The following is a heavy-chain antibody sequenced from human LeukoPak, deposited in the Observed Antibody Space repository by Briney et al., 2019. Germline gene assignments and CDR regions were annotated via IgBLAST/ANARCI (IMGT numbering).Heavy chain of an antibody. Sequence: SETLSLTCTVSGGSISSSSFYWGWIRQPPGKGLEWIGSIHYSGSTYYNPSLKSRVTISVDTSKNQFSLKLSSVTAADTAVYYCARDISSSWHGTPWGQGTLVTVSS. CDR3: ARDISSSWHGTP. CDR2: IHYSGST. J-gene: IGHJ5*02. D-gene: IGHD6-13*01. V-gene: IGHV4-39*07. CDR1: GGSISSSSFY.